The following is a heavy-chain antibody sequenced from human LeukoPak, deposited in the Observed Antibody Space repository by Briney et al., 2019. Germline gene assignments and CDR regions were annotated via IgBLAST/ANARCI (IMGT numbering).Heavy chain of an antibody. V-gene: IGHV1-69*05. J-gene: IGHJ4*02. CDR1: GGTFSSYA. D-gene: IGHD3-22*01. CDR2: IIPIFGTA. CDR3: ARDPYYYDSSGYFDY. Sequence: ASVKVSCKASGGTFSSYAISWVRQAPGQGLEWMGWIIPIFGTANYAQKFQGRVTITTDESTSTAYMELSSLRSEDTAVYYCARDPYYYDSSGYFDYWGQGTLVTVSS.